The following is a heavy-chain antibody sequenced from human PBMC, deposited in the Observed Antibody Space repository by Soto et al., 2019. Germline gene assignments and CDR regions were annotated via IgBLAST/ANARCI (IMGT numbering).Heavy chain of an antibody. D-gene: IGHD4-17*01. V-gene: IGHV3-11*01. J-gene: IGHJ4*02. CDR2: IGSTGGTI. CDR3: ARDGGEYYLDV. CDR1: GFTFRSYF. Sequence: PGGSLRLSCEASGFTFRSYFMNWVRQAPGKGLQWVAHIGSTGGTIYYADSVKGRFAVSRDNAKNSLYLQLNSLRVDDTAIYYCARDGGEYYLDVWGQGTGVTVSS.